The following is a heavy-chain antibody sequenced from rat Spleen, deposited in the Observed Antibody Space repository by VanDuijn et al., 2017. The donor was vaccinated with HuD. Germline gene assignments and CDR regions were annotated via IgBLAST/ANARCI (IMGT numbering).Heavy chain of an antibody. V-gene: IGHV2-77*01. CDR2: IWGDGST. J-gene: IGHJ4*01. D-gene: IGHD4-2*01. Sequence: QVQLKESGPGLVQPSQTLSLTCTVSGFSLTSYSVHWVRQAPGKGLEWMGIIWGDGSTNYNSALKSRLSISRDTSKSQVFLTMNSLQTDDTAVYYCARNGDMDAWGQGASVTVSS. CDR3: ARNGDMDA. CDR1: GFSLTSYS.